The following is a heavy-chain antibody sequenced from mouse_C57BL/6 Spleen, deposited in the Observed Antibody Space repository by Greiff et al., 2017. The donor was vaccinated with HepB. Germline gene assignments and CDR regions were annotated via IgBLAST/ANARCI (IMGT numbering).Heavy chain of an antibody. V-gene: IGHV1-5*01. CDR3: TRENYSNYVPWFAY. CDR2: IYPGNSDT. Sequence: DVKLQESGTVLARPGASVKMSCKTSGYTFTSYWMHWVKQRPGQGLEWIGAIYPGNSDTSYNQKFKGKAKLTAVTSASTAYMELSSLTNEDSAVYYCTRENYSNYVPWFAYWGQGTLVTVSA. D-gene: IGHD2-5*01. J-gene: IGHJ3*01. CDR1: GYTFTSYW.